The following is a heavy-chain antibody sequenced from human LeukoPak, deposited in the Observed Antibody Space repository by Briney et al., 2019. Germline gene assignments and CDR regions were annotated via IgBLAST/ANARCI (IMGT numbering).Heavy chain of an antibody. CDR2: IYSSGRT. V-gene: IGHV4-59*01. J-gene: IGHJ6*02. D-gene: IGHD3-9*01. Sequence: SETLSLTCTVSVGSISSYYWSWIRQPPGKGLEWIGYIYSSGRTNYNPSLRRRLTISVDTSKIQFSLKLSSVTAADTAVYYCAREHWLSDYYYGMDVWGQGTTVTVSS. CDR1: VGSISSYY. CDR3: AREHWLSDYYYGMDV.